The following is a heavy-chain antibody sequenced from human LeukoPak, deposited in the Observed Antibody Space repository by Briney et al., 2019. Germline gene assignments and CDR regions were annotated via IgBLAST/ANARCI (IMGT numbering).Heavy chain of an antibody. Sequence: PSETLSLTCAVYGGSFSGYYWSWIRQPPGKGLEWIGEINHSGSTNHNPSLKSRVTISVDTSKNQFSLKLSSVTAADTAVYYCAVEDYWGQGTLVTVSS. J-gene: IGHJ4*02. CDR3: AVEDY. V-gene: IGHV4-34*01. CDR1: GGSFSGYY. CDR2: INHSGST.